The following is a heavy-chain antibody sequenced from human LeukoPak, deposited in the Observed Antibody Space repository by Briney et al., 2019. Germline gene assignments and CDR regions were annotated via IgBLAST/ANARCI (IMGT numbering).Heavy chain of an antibody. CDR3: ARAESSYRGYSYGSDY. CDR1: GYTFTRYY. J-gene: IGHJ4*02. CDR2: INPNSGGT. Sequence: ASVKVSCKASGYTFTRYYMHWVRQGPGQGLEWMGRINPNSGGTNYAQKFQGSVTMNRDTSISPAYMELSRLRSDDTAVYYCARAESSYRGYSYGSDYWGQGTLVTVSS. D-gene: IGHD5-18*01. V-gene: IGHV1-2*06.